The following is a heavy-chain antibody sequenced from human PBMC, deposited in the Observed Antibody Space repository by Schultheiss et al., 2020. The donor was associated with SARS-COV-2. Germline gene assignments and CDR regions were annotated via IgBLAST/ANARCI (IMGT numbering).Heavy chain of an antibody. Sequence: SETLSLTCAVYGGSFSGYYWSWIRQPPGKGLEWIGEINHSGSTNYNPSLKSRVTISVDPSKNQFSLKLSSVTAADTAVYYCARGHIAVASYYYGMDVWGQGTTVTVSS. D-gene: IGHD6-19*01. V-gene: IGHV4-34*01. CDR1: GGSFSGYY. CDR3: ARGHIAVASYYYGMDV. CDR2: INHSGST. J-gene: IGHJ6*02.